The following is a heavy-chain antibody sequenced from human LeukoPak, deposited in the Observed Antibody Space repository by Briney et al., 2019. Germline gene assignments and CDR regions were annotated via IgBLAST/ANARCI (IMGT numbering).Heavy chain of an antibody. J-gene: IGHJ6*03. CDR1: GGSISSSY. V-gene: IGHV4-4*07. D-gene: IGHD5-12*01. CDR2: IYTSGST. CDR3: ARVGYSGYDFSTGYYYYMDV. Sequence: PSETLSLTCTVSGGSISSSYWSWIRQPAGEGLEWIGRIYTSGSTNYNPSLKSRVTMSVDTSKNQFSLKLSSVTAADTAVYYCARVGYSGYDFSTGYYYYMDVWGKGTTVTVSS.